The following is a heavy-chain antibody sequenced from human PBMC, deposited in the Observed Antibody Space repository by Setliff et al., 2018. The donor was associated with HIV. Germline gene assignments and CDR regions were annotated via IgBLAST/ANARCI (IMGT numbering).Heavy chain of an antibody. J-gene: IGHJ6*02. V-gene: IGHV3-74*01. CDR3: VRDDSYGTILYYYNGMDV. CDR2: IKPDGSST. CDR1: GFTFSPYW. Sequence: GGSLRLSCAASGFTFSPYWMHWVRQAPGKGLVWVSRIKPDGSSTNYADSVKGRFTISRDNVKNTLYLQMNSLRAEDTGIYYCVRDDSYGTILYYYNGMDVWGQGTTVTVSS. D-gene: IGHD5-18*01.